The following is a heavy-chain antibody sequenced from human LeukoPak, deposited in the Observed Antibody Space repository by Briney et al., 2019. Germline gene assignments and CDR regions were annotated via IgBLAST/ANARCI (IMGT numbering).Heavy chain of an antibody. Sequence: GGSLRLSCAASGFTFSSYAMSWVRQAPGKGLEWVSAISGSGGSTYYADSVKGRFTISRDNSKNTLYLQMNSLRAEDTAVYYCAKDSRYLRLGHFDYWGQGTLVTVSP. D-gene: IGHD2-2*01. CDR2: ISGSGGST. CDR1: GFTFSSYA. V-gene: IGHV3-23*01. CDR3: AKDSRYLRLGHFDY. J-gene: IGHJ4*02.